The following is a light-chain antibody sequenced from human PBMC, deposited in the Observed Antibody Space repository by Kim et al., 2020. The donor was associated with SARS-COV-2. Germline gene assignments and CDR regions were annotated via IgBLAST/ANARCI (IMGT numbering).Light chain of an antibody. Sequence: LSPGERATLSCRASQSVRSNYLAWYQQRPGQAPRLLIYGASSRATGIPDRFSGSGSGTDFTLTISRLEPEDFAVYYCQQYGSSPYNFGQGTKLEI. CDR1: QSVRSNY. J-gene: IGKJ2*01. V-gene: IGKV3-20*01. CDR3: QQYGSSPYN. CDR2: GAS.